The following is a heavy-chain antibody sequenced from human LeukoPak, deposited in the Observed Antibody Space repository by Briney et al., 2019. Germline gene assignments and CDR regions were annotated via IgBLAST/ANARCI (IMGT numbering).Heavy chain of an antibody. D-gene: IGHD6-19*01. CDR3: AKEVGWLVLSDY. CDR2: ISGSGGST. CDR1: GGSISSYY. V-gene: IGHV3-23*01. Sequence: ETLSLTCTVSGGSISSYYWSWVRQAPGKGLEWVSAISGSGGSTYYADSVKGRFTISRDNSKNTLYLQMNSLRAEDTAVYYCAKEVGWLVLSDYWGQGTLVTVSS. J-gene: IGHJ4*02.